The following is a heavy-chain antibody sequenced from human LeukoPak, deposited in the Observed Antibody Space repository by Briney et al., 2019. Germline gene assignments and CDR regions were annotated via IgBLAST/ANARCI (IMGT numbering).Heavy chain of an antibody. Sequence: GGSLRLSCAASGFTFSSYSMNWVRQAPGKGLVWVSSISSSSSYIYYADSVKGRFTISRDNAKSSLYLQMNSLRAEDTAVYYCARDAPAVGYCSSTSCYPDYWGQGTLVTVSS. CDR3: ARDAPAVGYCSSTSCYPDY. D-gene: IGHD2-2*01. J-gene: IGHJ4*02. CDR1: GFTFSSYS. CDR2: ISSSSSYI. V-gene: IGHV3-21*01.